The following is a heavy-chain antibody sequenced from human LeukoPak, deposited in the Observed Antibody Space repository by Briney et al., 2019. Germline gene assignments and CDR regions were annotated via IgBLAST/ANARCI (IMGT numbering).Heavy chain of an antibody. D-gene: IGHD6-19*01. CDR2: IKQHGSEK. Sequence: PGGSLRLSCAASGFTFSSHWMSWVRQAPGKGLEWVANIKQHGSEKYYVDSVRGRFTISRDNSKNTLYLQMNSLRAEDTAVYYCATSIGSGWYLYWGQGTLVTVSS. CDR3: ATSIGSGWYLY. J-gene: IGHJ4*02. V-gene: IGHV3-7*03. CDR1: GFTFSSHW.